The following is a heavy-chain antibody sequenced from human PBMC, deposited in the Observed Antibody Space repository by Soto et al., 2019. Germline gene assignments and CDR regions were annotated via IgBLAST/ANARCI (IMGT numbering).Heavy chain of an antibody. V-gene: IGHV3-15*07. J-gene: IGHJ4*02. CDR1: GFTFSNAW. Sequence: PGGSLRLSCAASGFTFSNAWMNWVRQAPEKGLEWVGRIKSKTDGGTTDYAAPVKGRFTISRDDSKNTLYLQMNSLKTEDTAVYYCTTGYYYDSSGYYYVSLGDYWGQGT. CDR2: IKSKTDGGTT. CDR3: TTGYYYDSSGYYYVSLGDY. D-gene: IGHD3-22*01.